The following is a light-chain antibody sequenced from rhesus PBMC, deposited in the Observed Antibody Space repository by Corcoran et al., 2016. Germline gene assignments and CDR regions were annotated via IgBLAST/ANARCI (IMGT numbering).Light chain of an antibody. CDR3: SSYAGSGTYYI. J-gene: IGLJ1*01. Sequence: QAAPTQSPSVSGSAGQSVTISCTGTSSEIGYYNAVSWYQQHPGKAPKLMIYGVSQRPSGVSDRISGSKSGNTASLTISGLQAEDEADYYCSSYAGSGTYYIFGAGTRLTVL. V-gene: IGLV2-19*02. CDR2: GVS. CDR1: SSEIGYYNA.